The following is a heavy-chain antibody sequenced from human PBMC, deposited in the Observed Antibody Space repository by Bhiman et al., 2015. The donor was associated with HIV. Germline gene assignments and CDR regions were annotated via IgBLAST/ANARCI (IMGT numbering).Heavy chain of an antibody. Sequence: EVQLVESGGGLVKPGGSLRLSCEASGFRFSGFSMHWVRQAPGKGLEWVASISYSGEYTYYADALKGRFTVSRENANNSLFLQVSGLRVDDTAIYYCARDSGGNLLDHWGQGILVTVSS. CDR2: ISYSGEYT. V-gene: IGHV3-21*06. CDR3: ARDSGGNLLDH. J-gene: IGHJ4*02. D-gene: IGHD4-23*01. CDR1: GFRFSGFS.